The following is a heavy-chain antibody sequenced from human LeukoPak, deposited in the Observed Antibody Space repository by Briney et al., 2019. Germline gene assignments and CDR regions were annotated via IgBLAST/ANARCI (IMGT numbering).Heavy chain of an antibody. CDR1: GFTFSTHS. CDR3: ARRASTERGHSYGLDY. CDR2: ISFSGDYI. Sequence: GGSLRLSCAASGFTFSTHSMNWVRQAPGKGLEWVSSISFSGDYIYYADSLKGRITISRDNAKNSLYLQMNSLRAEDSAVYYCARRASTERGHSYGLDYWGQGTLVTVSS. J-gene: IGHJ4*02. D-gene: IGHD5-18*01. V-gene: IGHV3-21*01.